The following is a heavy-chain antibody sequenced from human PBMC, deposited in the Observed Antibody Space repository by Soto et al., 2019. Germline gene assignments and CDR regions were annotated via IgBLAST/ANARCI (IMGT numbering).Heavy chain of an antibody. CDR3: ARTNVLRFLEWSLGAFDI. J-gene: IGHJ3*02. Sequence: QLQESGPGLVKPSETLSLTCTVSGGSISSSSYYWGWIRQPPGKGLEWIGSIYYSGSTYYNPSLKSRVTISVDTSKNQFSLKLSSVTAADTAVYYCARTNVLRFLEWSLGAFDIWGQGKMVTVSS. CDR1: GGSISSSSYY. V-gene: IGHV4-39*01. D-gene: IGHD3-3*01. CDR2: IYYSGST.